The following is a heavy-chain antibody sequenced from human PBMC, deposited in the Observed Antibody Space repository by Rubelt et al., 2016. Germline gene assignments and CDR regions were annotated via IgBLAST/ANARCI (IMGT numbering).Heavy chain of an antibody. Sequence: QVQLVQSGAEVKKPGASVKVSCKSSGYTFTGYSMHWLRQAPGQGLAWMGWINPNSGGTNYAQKFQGRVPMTRDTSISTAYMELSRLRSDDTAVYYCASSSGSYYSLDYWGQGTLVTVSS. CDR1: GYTFTGYS. J-gene: IGHJ4*02. D-gene: IGHD1-26*01. V-gene: IGHV1-2*02. CDR3: ASSSGSYYSLDY. CDR2: INPNSGGT.